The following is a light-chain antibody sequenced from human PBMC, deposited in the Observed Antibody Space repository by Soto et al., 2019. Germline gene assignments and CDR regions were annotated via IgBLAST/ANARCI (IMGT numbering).Light chain of an antibody. J-gene: IGLJ1*01. CDR1: SSDIGDSNY. CDR2: DVS. V-gene: IGLV2-14*03. CDR3: SSFRSSSTSYV. Sequence: QSVLTQPASVSGSPGQSITISCTGTSSDIGDSNYVSWYQQHPGKAPKLVIYDVSNRPSGVSNRFSGSKSANTASLTISGLQAEDEADYCCSSFRSSSTSYVFGTGTQVTVL.